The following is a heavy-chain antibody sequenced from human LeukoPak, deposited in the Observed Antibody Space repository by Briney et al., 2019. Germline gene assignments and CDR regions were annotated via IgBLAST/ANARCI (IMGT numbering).Heavy chain of an antibody. CDR2: ISSSSSYI. CDR3: ARDSETQWLVSPSDWFDP. Sequence: GGSLRLSCAASGFTFSSYSMSWVRQAPGKGLEWVSSISSSSSYIYYADSVKGRFTISRDNAKNSLYLQKNSLRAEDTAVYYCARDSETQWLVSPSDWFDPWGQGTLVTVSS. CDR1: GFTFSSYS. D-gene: IGHD6-19*01. V-gene: IGHV3-21*01. J-gene: IGHJ5*02.